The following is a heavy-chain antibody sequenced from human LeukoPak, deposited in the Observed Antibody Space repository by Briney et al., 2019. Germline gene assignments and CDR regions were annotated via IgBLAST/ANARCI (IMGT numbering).Heavy chain of an antibody. CDR2: TYYRSKWYN. Sequence: SQTLSLTCAISGDSVSSNSAAWNWIRQSPSRGLEWLGRTYYRSKWYNAYAVSVKSRITINPDTSKNQFSLQLNSVTPEDTAVYYCAREVTMVRGVVMIPYYYYGMDVWGKGTTVTVSS. V-gene: IGHV6-1*01. CDR1: GDSVSSNSAA. D-gene: IGHD3-10*01. J-gene: IGHJ6*04. CDR3: AREVTMVRGVVMIPYYYYGMDV.